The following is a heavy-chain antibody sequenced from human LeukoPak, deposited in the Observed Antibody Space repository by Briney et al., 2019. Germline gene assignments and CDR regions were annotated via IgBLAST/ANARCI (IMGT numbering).Heavy chain of an antibody. CDR3: ARDQGGQLAPFDY. D-gene: IGHD6-6*01. Sequence: GGSLRLSCAASGFTFSSYSMNWVRQAPGKGPEWVSSISSSSYIYYADSVKGRFTISRDNAKNSLYLQMNSLRAEDTAVYYCARDQGGQLAPFDYWGQGTLVTVSS. CDR2: ISSSSYI. V-gene: IGHV3-21*01. J-gene: IGHJ4*02. CDR1: GFTFSSYS.